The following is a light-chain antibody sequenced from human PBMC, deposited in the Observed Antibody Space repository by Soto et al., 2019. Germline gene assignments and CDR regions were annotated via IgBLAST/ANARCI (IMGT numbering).Light chain of an antibody. CDR2: DAS. CDR3: QQRANWPTT. J-gene: IGKJ5*01. Sequence: EIVLTQSPATLSLSPGERATLSCRASQNIGSYLICYQQKPGQAPRLLISDASNRATGVPARFSGSGSGTDFTPTISSLEPEDLAVFYCQQRANWPTTFGQGTRLEIK. CDR1: QNIGSY. V-gene: IGKV3-11*01.